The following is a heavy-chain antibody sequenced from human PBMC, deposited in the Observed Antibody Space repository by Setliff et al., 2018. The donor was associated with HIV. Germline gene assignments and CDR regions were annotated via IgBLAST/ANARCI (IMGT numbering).Heavy chain of an antibody. Sequence: SVKVSCKSSGGSFSTYAINWVRQAPGQGLEWMGNIIPLFETPDAAPRFRGRVTITADKSTSTAYMELSSLTYDDTAVYYCVRGGVRGTEYVYLDFWGQGTLVTVSS. D-gene: IGHD3-10*01. V-gene: IGHV1-69*06. CDR3: VRGGVRGTEYVYLDF. CDR2: IIPLFETP. CDR1: GGSFSTYA. J-gene: IGHJ4*02.